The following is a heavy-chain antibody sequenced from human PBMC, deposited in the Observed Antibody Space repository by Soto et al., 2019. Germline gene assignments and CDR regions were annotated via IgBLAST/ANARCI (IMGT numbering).Heavy chain of an antibody. CDR3: ARKVVGATRGYYYYGMDV. CDR2: IIPIFGTA. CDR1: GGTFSSYA. Sequence: QVQLVQSGAEVKKPGSSVKVSYKASGGTFSSYAISWVRQAPGQGLEWMGGIIPIFGTANYAQKFQGRVTISADESTSTAYMELSSLRSEDTAVYYCARKVVGATRGYYYYGMDVWGQGTTVTVSS. D-gene: IGHD1-26*01. J-gene: IGHJ6*02. V-gene: IGHV1-69*01.